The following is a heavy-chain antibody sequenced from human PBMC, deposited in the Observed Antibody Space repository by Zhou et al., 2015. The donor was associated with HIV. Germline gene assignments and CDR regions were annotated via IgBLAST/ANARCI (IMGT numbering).Heavy chain of an antibody. CDR2: ISTYSGNT. V-gene: IGHV1-18*01. CDR1: GYTFTTYG. J-gene: IGHJ6*02. CDR3: ARDLERIVAFGGDFHYYGMDV. Sequence: QVQLVQSGAEVKKPGASVKVSCKASGYTFTTYGITWVRQAPGQGLEWMGWISTYSGNTNYAQNLQGRVTMTTDTSTSTAYMELTRLRYDDSAVYYCARDLERIVAFGGDFHYYGMDVWGQGTTVTVSS. D-gene: IGHD3-16*01.